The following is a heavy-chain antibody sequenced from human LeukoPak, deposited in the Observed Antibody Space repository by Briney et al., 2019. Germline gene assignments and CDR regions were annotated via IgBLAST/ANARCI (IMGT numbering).Heavy chain of an antibody. V-gene: IGHV4-31*03. J-gene: IGHJ4*02. Sequence: TLSLTCTVSGGSISSGGYYGSWIRQHPGKGLEWIGYIYYSGGTFYNPSLKSRVTISVDTSNNQFSLKLSSVTAADTALYYCARDPSGNGGGGEYYFDYWGQGTLVTVSS. CDR1: GGSISSGGYY. CDR2: IYYSGGT. CDR3: ARDPSGNGGGGEYYFDY. D-gene: IGHD1-26*01.